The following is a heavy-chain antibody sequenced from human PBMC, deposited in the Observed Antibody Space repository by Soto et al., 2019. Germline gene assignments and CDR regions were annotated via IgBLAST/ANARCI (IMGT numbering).Heavy chain of an antibody. CDR2: IYPGDSDT. CDR3: ARLIAARPRNYYYYMDV. V-gene: IGHV5-51*01. CDR1: GYSFTSYW. D-gene: IGHD6-6*01. J-gene: IGHJ6*03. Sequence: PGESLKISCKGSGYSFTSYWIGWVLQIPWKGLEWMGIIYPGDSDTRYSPSFQGQVTISADKSISTAYLQWSSLKASDTAMYYCARLIAARPRNYYYYMDVWGTGTTVTVSS.